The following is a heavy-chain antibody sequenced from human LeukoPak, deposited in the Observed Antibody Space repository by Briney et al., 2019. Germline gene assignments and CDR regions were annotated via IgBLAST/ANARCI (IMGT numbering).Heavy chain of an antibody. D-gene: IGHD6-13*01. CDR1: GFTFSSYS. J-gene: IGHJ5*02. CDR2: ISSSSSYI. CDR3: ARDSLPHASWCSYSWFDP. V-gene: IGHV3-21*01. Sequence: GGSLRLSCAASGFTFSSYSMNWVRQAPGKGLEWVSSISSSSSYIYYADSVKGRFTISRDNAKNSLYLQMNSLRAEDTAVYYCARDSLPHASWCSYSWFDPWGQGTLVTVSS.